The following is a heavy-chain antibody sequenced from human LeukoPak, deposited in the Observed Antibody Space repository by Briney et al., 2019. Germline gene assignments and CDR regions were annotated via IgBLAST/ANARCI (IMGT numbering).Heavy chain of an antibody. CDR2: IYYGGTT. J-gene: IGHJ3*02. CDR1: GGSISTYY. D-gene: IGHD5-24*01. CDR3: ARAREIDAFDI. V-gene: IGHV4-59*01. Sequence: SETLSLTCAVSGGSISTYYWNWIRQPPGKGLEWIGYIYYGGTTNYNPSLKSRVTISVDTSNNQFSLKLSSVTAADTAVYYCARAREIDAFDIWGRGTMVTVSS.